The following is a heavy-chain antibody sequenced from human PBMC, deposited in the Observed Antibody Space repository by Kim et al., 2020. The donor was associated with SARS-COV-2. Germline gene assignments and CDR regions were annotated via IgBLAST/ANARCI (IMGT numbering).Heavy chain of an antibody. Sequence: SETLSLTCAVSVGSFKTHKWNWIRQPPGKGLEWIGEINYSGDTSYNSSLQGRITLSIDTSKNQFSLKLTSVTAADTGVYYCARGARHLGQSSGWF. V-gene: IGHV4-34*01. CDR1: VGSFKTHK. CDR3: ARGARHLGQSSGWF. J-gene: IGHJ5*01. D-gene: IGHD3-22*01. CDR2: INYSGDT.